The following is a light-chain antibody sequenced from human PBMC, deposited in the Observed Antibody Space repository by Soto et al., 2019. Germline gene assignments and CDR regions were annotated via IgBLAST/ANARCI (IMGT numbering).Light chain of an antibody. CDR3: GTWDSSLSAEL. Sequence: QAVVTQPPSVSAAPGQKVTISCSGSNSNIGTNYVSWYQHLPGTAPKLLIYDDDKRPSGIPDRFSASKSGTSATLGITGLQTGDEADYYCGTWDSSLSAELFGGGTKVTVL. CDR1: NSNIGTNY. J-gene: IGLJ2*01. V-gene: IGLV1-51*01. CDR2: DDD.